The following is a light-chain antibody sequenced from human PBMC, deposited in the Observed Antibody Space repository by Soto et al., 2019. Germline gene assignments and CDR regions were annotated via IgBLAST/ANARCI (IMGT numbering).Light chain of an antibody. J-gene: IGLJ1*01. V-gene: IGLV2-23*02. Sequence: ALTQPASVSGSPGQSITISCTGTSSDVGSYNLVSWYQQHPGKAPKLMIYEVSKRPSGVSNRFSGSKSGNAASLTISGLQAEDEADYYCCSYAGSSTFYVFGTGTKVTVL. CDR1: SSDVGSYNL. CDR2: EVS. CDR3: CSYAGSSTFYV.